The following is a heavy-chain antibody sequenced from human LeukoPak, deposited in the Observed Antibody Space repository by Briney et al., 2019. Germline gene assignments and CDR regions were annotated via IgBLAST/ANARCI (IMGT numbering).Heavy chain of an antibody. V-gene: IGHV3-23*01. CDR2: VSGSGGST. D-gene: IGHD3-22*01. Sequence: GGSLRLSCAASGFTFSSYAMSWVRQAPGKGLEWVSAVSGSGGSTYYADSVRGRFTISRDNSKNTLYLQMNSLRAEDTAVYYCAGLDSSGYYDLPWGQGTLVTVSS. CDR3: AGLDSSGYYDLP. CDR1: GFTFSSYA. J-gene: IGHJ5*02.